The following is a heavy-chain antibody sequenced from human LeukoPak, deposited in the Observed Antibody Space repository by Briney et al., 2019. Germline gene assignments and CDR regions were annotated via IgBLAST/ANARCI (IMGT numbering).Heavy chain of an antibody. D-gene: IGHD6-13*01. CDR3: TRPIAAAGRNWFDP. J-gene: IGHJ5*02. CDR1: GFTFSNYW. CDR2: INSDGSTT. Sequence: GGSLRLSCAASGFTFSNYWMHWVRQAPGKGLVWVSRINSDGSTTNYADSVKGRFTISRDNAKNMLYLQMNSLRAEDTAVYYCTRPIAAAGRNWFDPWGQGTLVAVSS. V-gene: IGHV3-74*01.